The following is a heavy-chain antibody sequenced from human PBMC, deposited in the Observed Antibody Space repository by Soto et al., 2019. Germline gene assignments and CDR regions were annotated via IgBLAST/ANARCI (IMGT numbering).Heavy chain of an antibody. Sequence: GGSLRLSCAASGFTFSSYWMSWVRQAPGKGLEWVANIKQDGSEKYYVDSVKGRFTISRDNAKNSLYLQMNSLRAEDTDVYYCAREGRSSPPPRYYMDVWGKGTTVTVSS. CDR1: GFTFSSYW. J-gene: IGHJ6*03. CDR2: IKQDGSEK. D-gene: IGHD2-2*01. CDR3: AREGRSSPPPRYYMDV. V-gene: IGHV3-7*01.